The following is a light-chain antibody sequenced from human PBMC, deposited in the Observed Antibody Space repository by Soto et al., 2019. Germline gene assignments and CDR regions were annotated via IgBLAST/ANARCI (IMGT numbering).Light chain of an antibody. CDR2: RAS. CDR1: QSLSDH. Sequence: EIAMTQFPATLSVSPGERATLSCRARQSLSDHLAWYDQRPGQAPRLLFYRASTRATGVPARFSASGSWTEVILTISSLQYEDYSVYYCHQYSNWPPWTFGPGTKVEIK. J-gene: IGKJ1*01. V-gene: IGKV3-15*01. CDR3: HQYSNWPPWT.